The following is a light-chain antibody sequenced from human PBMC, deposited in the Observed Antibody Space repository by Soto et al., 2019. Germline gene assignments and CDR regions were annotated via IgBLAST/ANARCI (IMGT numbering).Light chain of an antibody. CDR3: AAWDDSLNGFWV. V-gene: IGLV1-44*01. Sequence: QSVLTQPPSASATPGQRVAISCSGSSSNIGSYPVNWYQQLPGTAPKLLIHTATQRPSGVPDRFSGSKSGTSASLAISGLQSEDEADYYCAAWDDSLNGFWVFGGGTKLTVL. J-gene: IGLJ3*02. CDR2: TAT. CDR1: SSNIGSYP.